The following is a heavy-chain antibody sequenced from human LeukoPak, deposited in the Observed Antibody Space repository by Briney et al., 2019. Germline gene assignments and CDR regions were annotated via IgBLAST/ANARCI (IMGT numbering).Heavy chain of an antibody. V-gene: IGHV3-66*04. CDR1: GLTVSRNF. D-gene: IGHD5-18*01. CDR2: VHSAGSP. CDR3: ARQAQNSGYSSRLHWYFDL. Sequence: GGSLRRSCAPSGLTVSRNFMTCARHAPGVGRECVSFVHSAGSPYYADSVKGRFTISRDNSKNMLYLQMNSLRAEDTAVYSCARQAQNSGYSSRLHWYFDLWGPGTLVTVSS. J-gene: IGHJ2*01.